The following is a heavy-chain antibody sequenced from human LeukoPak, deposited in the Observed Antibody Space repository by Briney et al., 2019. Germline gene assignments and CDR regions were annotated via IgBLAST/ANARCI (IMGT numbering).Heavy chain of an antibody. CDR1: GGSLSSGDYY. V-gene: IGHV4-30-4*01. CDR2: ICYSGGT. D-gene: IGHD2-21*02. J-gene: IGHJ6*02. CDR3: AREYGAYCGGDCYSGMSYYYYGMDV. Sequence: PSQTLSLTCTVSGGSLSSGDYYWSWIRQPPGKGLEWIGYICYSGGTYYNPSLKSRVTISVDTSKNQFSLKLSSVTAADTAVYYCAREYGAYCGGDCYSGMSYYYYGMDVWGQGTTVTVSS.